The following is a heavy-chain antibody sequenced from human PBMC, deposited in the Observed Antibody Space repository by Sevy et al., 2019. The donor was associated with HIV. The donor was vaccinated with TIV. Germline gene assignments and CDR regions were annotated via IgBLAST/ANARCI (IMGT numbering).Heavy chain of an antibody. CDR3: VKGPHPAVTTSYGMDV. Sequence: GGSLRLSCAASGFTFKNFDMHWVRQAPGKGLEWVTFIRYDGSTKYYADSVRGRFTISRDNSKRTLYLQMNSLRPADTAVYYCVKGPHPAVTTSYGMDVWGQGTTVTVSS. J-gene: IGHJ6*02. D-gene: IGHD4-17*01. CDR2: IRYDGSTK. CDR1: GFTFKNFD. V-gene: IGHV3-30*02.